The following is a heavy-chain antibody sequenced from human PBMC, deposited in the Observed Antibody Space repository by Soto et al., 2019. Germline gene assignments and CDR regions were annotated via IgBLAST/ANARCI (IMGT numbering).Heavy chain of an antibody. CDR1: GFTFSDYY. CDR2: ISSSGSTI. D-gene: IGHD6-19*01. CDR3: ARDRYSSGRYAFDI. V-gene: IGHV3-11*01. Sequence: GGSLRLSCAASGFTFSDYYMSWIRQAPGKGLEWVSYISSSGSTIYYADSVKGRFTISRDNAKNSLYLQMNSLRAEDTAVYYCARDRYSSGRYAFDIWGQGTMVTVSS. J-gene: IGHJ3*02.